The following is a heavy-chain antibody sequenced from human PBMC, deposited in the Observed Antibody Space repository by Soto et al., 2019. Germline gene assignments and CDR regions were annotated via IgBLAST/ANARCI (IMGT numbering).Heavy chain of an antibody. V-gene: IGHV3-21*01. Sequence: GGSLRLSCAASGFTFSSYAMNWVRQAPGKGLEWVSSISRSSSYIYYADSVKGRFTISRDNAKNSLYLQMNSLRAEDTAVYYCARDYSRDGHNYDYYSGMEVWGQGTTVTVSS. CDR3: ARDYSRDGHNYDYYSGMEV. D-gene: IGHD4-4*01. CDR1: GFTFSSYA. J-gene: IGHJ6*02. CDR2: ISRSSSYI.